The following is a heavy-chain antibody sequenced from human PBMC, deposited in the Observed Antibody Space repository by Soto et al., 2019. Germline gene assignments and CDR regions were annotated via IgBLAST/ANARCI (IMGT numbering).Heavy chain of an antibody. CDR1: GFTFSSYG. CDR3: AKGGSTTVTTLDY. V-gene: IGHV3-30*18. D-gene: IGHD4-17*01. Sequence: QVQLVESGGGVVQPGRSLRLSCAASGFTFSSYGMHWVRQAPGKGLEWVAVISYDGSNKYYADSVKGRFTISRDNSKNTRYLQMNSLRAEDTAVYYCAKGGSTTVTTLDYWGQGTLVTVSS. J-gene: IGHJ4*02. CDR2: ISYDGSNK.